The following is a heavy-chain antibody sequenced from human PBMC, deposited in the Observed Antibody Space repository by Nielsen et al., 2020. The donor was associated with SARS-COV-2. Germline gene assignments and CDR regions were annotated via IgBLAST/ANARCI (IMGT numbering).Heavy chain of an antibody. CDR1: RFTFTDYF. CDR2: ISSSGSTI. V-gene: IGHV3-11*04. J-gene: IGHJ4*02. CDR3: ARDFEIYSYGGG. D-gene: IGHD5-18*01. Sequence: GESLKISCSASRFTFTDYFMSWVRQAPGKGLEWVSYISSSGSTIYYADSVKGRFTISRDNAKNSLYLQMNSLRAEDTAVYYCARDFEIYSYGGGWGQGTLVTVSS.